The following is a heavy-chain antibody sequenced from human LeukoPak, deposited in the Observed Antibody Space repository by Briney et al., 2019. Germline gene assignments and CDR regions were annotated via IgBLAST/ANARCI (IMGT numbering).Heavy chain of an antibody. CDR1: GFTFSSYN. CDR3: VPQWLVLFDY. Sequence: GMSLRLSCAASGFTFSSYNMHWVRQAPGKGLEYVSSINTNGGGTYYADSVKGRFTISRDNSKNTLYLQMSSLRAEDTAVYYCVPQWLVLFDYWGQGTLVTVSS. J-gene: IGHJ4*02. CDR2: INTNGGGT. D-gene: IGHD6-19*01. V-gene: IGHV3-64D*09.